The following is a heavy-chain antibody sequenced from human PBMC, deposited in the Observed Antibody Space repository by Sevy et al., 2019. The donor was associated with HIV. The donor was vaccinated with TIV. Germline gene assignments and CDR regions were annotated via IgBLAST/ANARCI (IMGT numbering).Heavy chain of an antibody. V-gene: IGHV3-53*01. D-gene: IGHD2-21*02. CDR2: IYSGGTT. J-gene: IGHJ4*02. Sequence: GGSLRLSCTASGFIVSSNYMTWVRQAPGKGLEWVSAIYSGGTTYYAESVKGRFTVSRDNSKNTRYLQMNTQGAEETSRYYGGRETEEGDYWGQGTLVTVSS. CDR3: GRETEEGDY. CDR1: GFIVSSNY.